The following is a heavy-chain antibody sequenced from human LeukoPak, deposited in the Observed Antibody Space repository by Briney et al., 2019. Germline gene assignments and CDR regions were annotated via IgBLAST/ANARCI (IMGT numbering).Heavy chain of an antibody. V-gene: IGHV3-30*18. Sequence: PGGSLRLSCAASEFTFSSYGMHWVRQAPGKGLEWVAVISYDGSNKYYADSVKGRFTISRDNSKNTLYLQMNSLRAEDTAVCYCAKDRRLWEPQYYFDYWGQGTLVTVSS. CDR1: EFTFSSYG. CDR3: AKDRRLWEPQYYFDY. J-gene: IGHJ4*02. CDR2: ISYDGSNK. D-gene: IGHD1-26*01.